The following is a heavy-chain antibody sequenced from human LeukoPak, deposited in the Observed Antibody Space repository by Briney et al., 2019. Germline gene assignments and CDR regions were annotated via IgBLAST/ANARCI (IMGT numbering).Heavy chain of an antibody. Sequence: PGGSLRLSCAASGFTFSSCAMSWVGQAPGKGLEWVSAISGSGGGTYYADSVKGRFTFSRDNSKKTLYLQMNSLRAEDTAVYYCAKEIAVGSDDYWGQGTLVTVSS. CDR2: ISGSGGGT. D-gene: IGHD6-19*01. V-gene: IGHV3-23*01. CDR1: GFTFSSCA. CDR3: AKEIAVGSDDY. J-gene: IGHJ4*02.